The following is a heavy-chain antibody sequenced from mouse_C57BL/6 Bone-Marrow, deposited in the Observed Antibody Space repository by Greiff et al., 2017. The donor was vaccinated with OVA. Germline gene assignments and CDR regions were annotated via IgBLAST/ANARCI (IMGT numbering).Heavy chain of an antibody. D-gene: IGHD1-1*01. Sequence: EVKVEESGGGLVQPGGSLKLSCAASGFTFSDYYMYWVRQTPEKRLEWVAYISNGGGSTYYPDTVKGRFTISRDNAKNTLYLQMSRLKSEDTAMYYCARHGTTVVSPYWYFDVWGTGTTVTVSS. J-gene: IGHJ1*03. CDR2: ISNGGGST. V-gene: IGHV5-12*01. CDR3: ARHGTTVVSPYWYFDV. CDR1: GFTFSDYY.